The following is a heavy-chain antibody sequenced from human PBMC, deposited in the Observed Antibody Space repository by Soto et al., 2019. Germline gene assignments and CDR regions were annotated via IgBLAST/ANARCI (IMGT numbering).Heavy chain of an antibody. CDR2: INPSGGST. CDR1: GYTFTSYY. V-gene: IGHV1-46*01. D-gene: IGHD3-10*01. Sequence: ASVKVSCKASGYTFTSYYMHWVRQAPGQGLEWMGIINPSGGSTSYAQKFQGRVTMTRDTSTSTVYMELSSLRSEDTAVYYCARDMTVLWSLGAFDIWGQGTMVTVSS. J-gene: IGHJ3*02. CDR3: ARDMTVLWSLGAFDI.